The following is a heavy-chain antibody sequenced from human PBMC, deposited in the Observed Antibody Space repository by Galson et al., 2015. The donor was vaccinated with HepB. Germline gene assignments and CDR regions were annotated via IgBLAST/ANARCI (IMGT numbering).Heavy chain of an antibody. V-gene: IGHV3-30*04. J-gene: IGHJ4*02. D-gene: IGHD3-9*01. CDR1: GFTFTSYD. Sequence: SPRLPCAASGFTFTSYDVHWVRQAPGQGLEWVAGITSDSSNTCYAQSVKGRFTISRDNSKNTLYLQMNSLRAEDTAVYYCARGETGYDILTDDLDYWAQGILVTVSS. CDR3: ARGETGYDILTDDLDY. CDR2: ITSDSSNT.